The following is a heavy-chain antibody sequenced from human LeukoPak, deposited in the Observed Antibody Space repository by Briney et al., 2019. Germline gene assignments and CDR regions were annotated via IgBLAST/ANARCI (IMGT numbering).Heavy chain of an antibody. CDR2: IYPTDSDT. D-gene: IGHD2-8*02. J-gene: IGHJ4*02. CDR1: GYSFTTYW. V-gene: IGHV5-51*01. Sequence: GESLKISCQGSGYSFTTYWIGWVRQMAGKGLEWMGLIYPTDSDTRYSPSFQGQVTISADKSISTAYLQWSSLKASDTAMYYCARRGVRGTGYFDYWGQGTLVTVSS. CDR3: ARRGVRGTGYFDY.